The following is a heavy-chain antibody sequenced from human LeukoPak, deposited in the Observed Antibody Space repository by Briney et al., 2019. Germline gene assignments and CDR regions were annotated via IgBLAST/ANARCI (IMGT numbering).Heavy chain of an antibody. CDR1: GYTFTSYG. CDR2: ISAYNGNT. J-gene: IGHJ4*02. Sequence: ASVKVSCKASGYTFTSYGISWVRQAPGQGLEWMGWISAYNGNTNYAQKLQGRVTMTTDTSTSTAYMELRSLRSDDTAVYYCARGLERYFDWLGVPDYWGQGTLVTVSS. CDR3: ARGLERYFDWLGVPDY. D-gene: IGHD3-9*01. V-gene: IGHV1-18*01.